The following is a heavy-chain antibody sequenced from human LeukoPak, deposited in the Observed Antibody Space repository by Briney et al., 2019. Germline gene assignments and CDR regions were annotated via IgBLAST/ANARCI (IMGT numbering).Heavy chain of an antibody. Sequence: PGGSLRLSCAASGFTFSSYWMSWVRQAPGKGLEWVANIKQDGSEKYYVDSVKGRFTISRDNAKNSLYLQMNSLRAEDTAVYYCARDREWELLADAFDIWGQGTKVTVSS. J-gene: IGHJ3*02. V-gene: IGHV3-7*01. CDR2: IKQDGSEK. CDR1: GFTFSSYW. D-gene: IGHD1-26*01. CDR3: ARDREWELLADAFDI.